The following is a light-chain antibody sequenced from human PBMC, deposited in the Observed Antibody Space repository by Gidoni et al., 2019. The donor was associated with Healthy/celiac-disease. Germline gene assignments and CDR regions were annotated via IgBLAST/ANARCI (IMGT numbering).Light chain of an antibody. CDR1: QGISSY. CDR2: AAS. Sequence: DIQMTQSPSSLSASVGDRVTITCRASQGISSYLNWYQQKPGKAPKLLIYAASSLQSGVPSRFSGSGSGTDFTLTISSVQPEDFATYYCQQSYSTPYTFGQGTKLEIK. J-gene: IGKJ2*01. V-gene: IGKV1-39*01. CDR3: QQSYSTPYT.